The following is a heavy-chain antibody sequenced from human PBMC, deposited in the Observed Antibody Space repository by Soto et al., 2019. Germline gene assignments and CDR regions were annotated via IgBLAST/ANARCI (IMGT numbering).Heavy chain of an antibody. CDR3: AVHLGQNYYTMDV. J-gene: IGHJ6*02. V-gene: IGHV3-23*01. Sequence: PRGSLRPSCAASGFTFINFVIICVRHIPGKWLHWVSGITGSGGRAYYADSVKGRFTISRDNSRNTLYLQLSRLGAEDTAMYHCAVHLGQNYYTMDVWGQGTTVTVSS. CDR1: GFTFINFV. CDR2: ITGSGGRA.